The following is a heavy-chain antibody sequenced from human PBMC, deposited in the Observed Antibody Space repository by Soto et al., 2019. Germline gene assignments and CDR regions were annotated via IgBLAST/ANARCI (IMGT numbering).Heavy chain of an antibody. Sequence: SETLSLTCTVSGGSISSGNYYWSWIRQPPGKGLEWIGYIYYSGSTYYNPSLKSRVTISVDTSKNQFSLKLSSVTAADTAVYYCARVVNDILTGPFPVDYYYGMDVWGQGTTVTVSS. CDR1: GGSISSGNYY. V-gene: IGHV4-30-4*01. CDR2: IYYSGST. J-gene: IGHJ6*02. CDR3: ARVVNDILTGPFPVDYYYGMDV. D-gene: IGHD3-9*01.